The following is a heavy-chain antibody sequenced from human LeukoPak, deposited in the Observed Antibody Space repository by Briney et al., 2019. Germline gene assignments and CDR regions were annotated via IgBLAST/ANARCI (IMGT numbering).Heavy chain of an antibody. CDR2: IIPIFGTA. V-gene: IGHV1-69*06. CDR3: ARDLISPNYGSGSYYLYYYYYGMDV. CDR1: GGTFSSHA. J-gene: IGHJ6*04. Sequence: ASVKVSCKASGGTFSSHAISWVRQAPGQGLEWMGGIIPIFGTANYAQKFQGRVTITADKSTSTAYMELSSLRSEDTAVYYCARDLISPNYGSGSYYLYYYYYGMDVWGKGTTVTVSS. D-gene: IGHD3-10*01.